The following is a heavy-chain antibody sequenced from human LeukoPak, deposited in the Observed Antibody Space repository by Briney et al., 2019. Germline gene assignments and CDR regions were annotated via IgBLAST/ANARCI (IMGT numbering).Heavy chain of an antibody. D-gene: IGHD3-10*01. CDR2: ISSSGNTK. Sequence: TGGSLRLSCVASGFTFSSYEMNWVRQAPGKGLECVSYISSSGNTKKYADSVKGRFTISRDNSKNTLYLRMNSLRADDTAVYYCAKELVWFGESQSYFDLWGRGTLVTVSS. CDR3: AKELVWFGESQSYFDL. V-gene: IGHV3-48*03. CDR1: GFTFSSYE. J-gene: IGHJ2*01.